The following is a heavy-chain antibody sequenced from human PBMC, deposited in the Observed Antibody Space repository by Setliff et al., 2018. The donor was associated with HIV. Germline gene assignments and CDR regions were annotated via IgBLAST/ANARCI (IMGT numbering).Heavy chain of an antibody. J-gene: IGHJ4*02. Sequence: SETLSLTCAVYGGSFSGYYWTWIRQPPGKGLEWIGEINHSGSTNSNPSLKSRVSTSIDTSKSQFSLNLTSVTAADTAVYYCARGRETRSGSYSSVYFDYWGQGTLVTVSS. CDR2: INHSGST. D-gene: IGHD1-26*01. V-gene: IGHV4-34*01. CDR3: ARGRETRSGSYSSVYFDY. CDR1: GGSFSGYY.